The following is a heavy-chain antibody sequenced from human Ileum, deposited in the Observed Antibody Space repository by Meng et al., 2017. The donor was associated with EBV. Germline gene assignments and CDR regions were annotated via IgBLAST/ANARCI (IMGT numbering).Heavy chain of an antibody. CDR2: IYHSGRT. CDR1: GGSIRSSNW. Sequence: QVQLLQSGPGLLKPSGTLSLPCAVSGGSIRSSNWWSWGRQPPGKGLEWIGEIYHSGRTNYNPSLKSRVTISVDKSKNQFSLKLSSVTAADTAVYYRAREVAAAGGFDYWGQGTLVTVSS. V-gene: IGHV4-4*02. D-gene: IGHD6-13*01. J-gene: IGHJ4*02. CDR3: AREVAAAGGFDY.